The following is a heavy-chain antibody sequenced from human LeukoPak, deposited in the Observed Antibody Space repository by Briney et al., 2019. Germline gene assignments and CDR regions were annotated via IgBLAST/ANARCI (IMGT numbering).Heavy chain of an antibody. CDR1: VYTFTSYG. J-gene: IGHJ6*02. CDR3: ARDIGSGWFDYYYYYGMDV. D-gene: IGHD6-19*01. CDR2: ISAYNGNT. Sequence: GASVKVSCKASVYTFTSYGISWVRQVPGQGLEWMGWISAYNGNTNYAQKLQGRVTMTTDTSTSTAYMELRSLRSDDTAVYYCARDIGSGWFDYYYYYGMDVWGQGTTVTVSS. V-gene: IGHV1-18*01.